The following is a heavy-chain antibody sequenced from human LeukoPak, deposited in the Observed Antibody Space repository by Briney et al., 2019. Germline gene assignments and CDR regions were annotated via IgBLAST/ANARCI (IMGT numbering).Heavy chain of an antibody. CDR1: GFTFSSYG. Sequence: PGGSLRLSCAASGFTFSSYGMHWVRQAPGKGLEWVAVISYDGSNKYYADSVKGRFAISRDNARDSLYLQMNSLRVEDTAVYYCARGGKSGAFDIWGQGTLVTVSS. D-gene: IGHD3-10*01. V-gene: IGHV3-30*03. CDR3: ARGGKSGAFDI. J-gene: IGHJ3*02. CDR2: ISYDGSNK.